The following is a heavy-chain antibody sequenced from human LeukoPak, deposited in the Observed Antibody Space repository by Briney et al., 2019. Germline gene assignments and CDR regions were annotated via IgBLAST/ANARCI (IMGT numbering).Heavy chain of an antibody. Sequence: PGGSLRLSCAVSGFTFSGFWMSWSRQAPGKGLEWVSVIYSGGSTYYADSVKGRFTISRDNSKNTLYLQMNSLRAEDTAVYYCARLQRITMIVVGAFQHWGQGTLVTVSS. CDR2: IYSGGST. CDR1: GFTFSGFW. D-gene: IGHD3-22*01. CDR3: ARLQRITMIVVGAFQH. V-gene: IGHV3-53*01. J-gene: IGHJ1*01.